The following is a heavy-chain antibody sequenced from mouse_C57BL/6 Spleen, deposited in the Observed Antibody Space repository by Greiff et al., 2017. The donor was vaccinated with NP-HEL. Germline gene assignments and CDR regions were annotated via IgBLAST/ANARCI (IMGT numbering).Heavy chain of an antibody. CDR3: ARGSEPFDY. J-gene: IGHJ2*01. V-gene: IGHV1-54*01. Sequence: QVQLQQSGAELVRPGTSVKVSCKASGYAFTNYLIEWVKQRPGQGLEWIGVINPGSGGTNYNEKFKGKATLTADKSSSTAYMQLSSLTSEDSAVYFCARGSEPFDYWGQGTTLTVSS. CDR1: GYAFTNYL. CDR2: INPGSGGT.